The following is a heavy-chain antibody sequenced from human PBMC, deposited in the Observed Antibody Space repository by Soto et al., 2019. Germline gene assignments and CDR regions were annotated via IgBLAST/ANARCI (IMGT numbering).Heavy chain of an antibody. Sequence: GGSLRLSCAASGFTFSGSAMHWVRQASGKGLEWVGRIRSKANSYATAYAASVKGRFTISRDDSKNTAYLQMNSLKTEDTAVYYCTRHGAGRGNCSSTSCYVDYWGQGTLVTVSS. D-gene: IGHD2-2*01. CDR2: IRSKANSYAT. CDR1: GFTFSGSA. J-gene: IGHJ4*02. CDR3: TRHGAGRGNCSSTSCYVDY. V-gene: IGHV3-73*01.